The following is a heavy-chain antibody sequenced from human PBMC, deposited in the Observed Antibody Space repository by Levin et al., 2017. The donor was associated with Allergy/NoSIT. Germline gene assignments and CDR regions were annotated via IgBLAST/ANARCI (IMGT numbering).Heavy chain of an antibody. CDR3: ARQLGNFWSGYNYFDY. CDR2: ISSSGSTI. V-gene: IGHV3-48*03. CDR1: GFTFSSYE. J-gene: IGHJ4*02. D-gene: IGHD3-3*01. Sequence: GESLKISCAASGFTFSSYEMNWVRQAPGKGPEWVSYISSSGSTIYYADSVKGRFTISRDNAKNSLYLQMNSLRAEDTAVYYCARQLGNFWSGYNYFDYWGQGTLVTVSS.